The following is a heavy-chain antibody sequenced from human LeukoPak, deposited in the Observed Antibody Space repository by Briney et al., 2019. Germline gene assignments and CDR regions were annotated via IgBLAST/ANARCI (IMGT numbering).Heavy chain of an antibody. Sequence: PSETLSLTCTVSGGSISSGSYYWRWIRQPAGKGLEWIGRIYTSGSTNYNPSLKSRVTISVYTSKNQFSLKLSSVTAADTAVYYCASRHLGYCSSTSCPPGYFDYWGQGTLVTVSS. D-gene: IGHD2-2*01. J-gene: IGHJ4*02. CDR1: GGSISSGSYY. CDR3: ASRHLGYCSSTSCPPGYFDY. CDR2: IYTSGST. V-gene: IGHV4-61*02.